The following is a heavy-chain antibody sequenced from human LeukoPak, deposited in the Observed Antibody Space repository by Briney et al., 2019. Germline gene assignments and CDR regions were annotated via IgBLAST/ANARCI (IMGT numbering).Heavy chain of an antibody. D-gene: IGHD3-16*01. Sequence: PSETLSLTCTVSGGSISSGGYYWSWIRQPPGKGLEWIGYIYHSGSTYYNPSLKSRVTISVDTSKNQFSLKLSSVTAADTAVYYCARTHYDYVWGSHPFFDYWGQGTLVTVSS. CDR2: IYHSGST. CDR3: ARTHYDYVWGSHPFFDY. CDR1: GGSISSGGYY. J-gene: IGHJ4*02. V-gene: IGHV4-30-2*02.